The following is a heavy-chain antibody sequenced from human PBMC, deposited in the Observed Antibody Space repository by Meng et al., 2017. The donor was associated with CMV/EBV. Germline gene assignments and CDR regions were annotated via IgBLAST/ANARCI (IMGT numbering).Heavy chain of an antibody. V-gene: IGHV3-23*01. CDR1: GFTFSSYD. Sequence: GGSLRLSCAASGFTFSSYDMSWVRQAPGKGLEWVSAISGSGGNTNYADSVKGRFTISRDNSKNTLYLQMNSLRAEDTAVYYCASMVVTRGWSDPWGQGTLVTVSS. J-gene: IGHJ5*02. CDR3: ASMVVTRGWSDP. D-gene: IGHD4/OR15-4a*01. CDR2: ISGSGGNT.